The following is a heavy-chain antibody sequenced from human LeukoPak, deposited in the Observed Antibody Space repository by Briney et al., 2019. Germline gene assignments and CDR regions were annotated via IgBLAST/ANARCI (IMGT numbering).Heavy chain of an antibody. Sequence: GGSLRLSCAASGFTFSSYAMSWVRQAPGKGLEWVSAISGSGGSTYYADSVKGRFTISRDNSKNTLYLQMNSLRAEDTAVYYCAKPYMVRGVIQRFDSWGQGTVVIVSS. J-gene: IGHJ5*01. V-gene: IGHV3-23*01. CDR1: GFTFSSYA. CDR3: AKPYMVRGVIQRFDS. CDR2: ISGSGGST. D-gene: IGHD3-10*01.